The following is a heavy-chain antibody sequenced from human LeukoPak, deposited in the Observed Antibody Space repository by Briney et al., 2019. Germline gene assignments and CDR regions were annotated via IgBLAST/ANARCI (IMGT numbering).Heavy chain of an antibody. CDR2: ISGSGGST. D-gene: IGHD2-2*01. Sequence: GGSLRLSCAASGFTFSSYAMSWVRQAPGKGLEWVSAISGSGGSTYYADSVKGRFTISRDNSKNTLYLQMNSLRAEDTAVYYCAKGSSLVVPAATLHMDVWGKGTTVTVSS. CDR3: AKGSSLVVPAATLHMDV. J-gene: IGHJ6*03. V-gene: IGHV3-23*01. CDR1: GFTFSSYA.